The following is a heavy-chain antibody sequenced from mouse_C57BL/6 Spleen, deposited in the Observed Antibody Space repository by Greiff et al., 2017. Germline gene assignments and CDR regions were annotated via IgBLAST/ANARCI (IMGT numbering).Heavy chain of an antibody. Sequence: EVMLVESGGGLVKPGGSLKLSCAASGFTFSSYAMSWVRQTPEKRLEWVATISDGGSYTYYPDNVKGRFTISRDNAKNNLYLQMSHLKSEDTAMYYCARDYYGSSYRYFDYWGQGTTLTVSS. J-gene: IGHJ2*01. CDR1: GFTFSSYA. V-gene: IGHV5-4*01. CDR2: ISDGGSYT. D-gene: IGHD1-1*01. CDR3: ARDYYGSSYRYFDY.